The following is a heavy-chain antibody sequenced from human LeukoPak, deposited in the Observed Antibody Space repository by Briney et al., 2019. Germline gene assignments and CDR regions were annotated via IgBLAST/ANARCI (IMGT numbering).Heavy chain of an antibody. CDR1: GFAFSNSD. J-gene: IGHJ5*02. Sequence: GGSLRLSCAASGFAFSNSDMSWVRQAPGKGLEWVSAIGGSGSSTFYADSVKGRFTVSRDNSKNTLYLQMSSLRAEDTAVYYCAKSRLTPHPWGQGTLVTVSS. D-gene: IGHD1-14*01. V-gene: IGHV3-23*01. CDR3: AKSRLTPHP. CDR2: IGGSGSST.